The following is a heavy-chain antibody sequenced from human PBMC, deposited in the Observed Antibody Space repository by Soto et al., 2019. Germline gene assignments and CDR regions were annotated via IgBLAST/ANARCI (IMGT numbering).Heavy chain of an antibody. J-gene: IGHJ6*02. CDR1: GFTFNSYS. V-gene: IGHV3-21*01. CDR3: ARSTAVTAGVGDIGVV. D-gene: IGHD4-17*01. CDR2: ISSSSSYI. Sequence: EVQLVESGGGLVKPGGSLRLSCAASGFTFNSYSMNWVRQAPGKGLEWVSSISSSSSYIYYADSVKGRFTVSRDNAKNSLFLQMNSLGVEDTAVYYCARSTAVTAGVGDIGVVWGQGTTVTVSS.